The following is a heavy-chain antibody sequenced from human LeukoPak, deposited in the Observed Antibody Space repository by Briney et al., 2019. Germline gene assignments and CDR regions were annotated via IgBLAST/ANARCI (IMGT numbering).Heavy chain of an antibody. Sequence: GGSLRLSCEVSGFTISTYWMTWVRQAPGKGLEGVANIRQDGNEKYYVESVQGRLTISRDNAKNSLSLQMNSLRPEDTAVYFCARENGYYMDVWGKGTTVTVSS. CDR1: GFTISTYW. D-gene: IGHD2-8*01. J-gene: IGHJ6*03. V-gene: IGHV3-7*01. CDR2: IRQDGNEK. CDR3: ARENGYYMDV.